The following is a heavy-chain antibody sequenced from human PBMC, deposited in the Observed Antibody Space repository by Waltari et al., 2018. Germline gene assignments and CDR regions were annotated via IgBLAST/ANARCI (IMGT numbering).Heavy chain of an antibody. CDR3: ARVDTTIFGVPYMDV. D-gene: IGHD3-3*01. V-gene: IGHV4-4*07. CDR1: GGSISSYY. J-gene: IGHJ6*03. Sequence: QVQLQESGPGLVKPSETLSLTCTVSGGSISSYYWSWIRQPAGKGLEWIGRIYTSGSTNYNPSLTSRVTMSVDTSKNQFSLKLSSVTAADTAVYYCARVDTTIFGVPYMDVWGKGTTVTISS. CDR2: IYTSGST.